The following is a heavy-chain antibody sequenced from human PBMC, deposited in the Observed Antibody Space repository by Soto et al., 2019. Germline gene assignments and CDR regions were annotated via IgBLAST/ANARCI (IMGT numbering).Heavy chain of an antibody. CDR3: ARSPGKTYNWFDP. Sequence: SETLSLTCTVSGGSISSSSYYWGWIRQPPGKGLEWIGSIYYSGSTYYNPSLKSRVTISVDTSKNQFSLKLSSVTAADTAVYYCARSPGKTYNWFDPWGQGTLVTVSS. J-gene: IGHJ5*02. CDR2: IYYSGST. V-gene: IGHV4-39*07. CDR1: GGSISSSSYY.